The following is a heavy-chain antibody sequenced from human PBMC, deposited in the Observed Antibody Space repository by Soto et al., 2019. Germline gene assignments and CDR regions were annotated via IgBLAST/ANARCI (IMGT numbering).Heavy chain of an antibody. D-gene: IGHD2-8*01. CDR2: ISAYNGNT. J-gene: IGHJ5*02. CDR1: GYTFTSYG. CDR3: ARSLEESSHNGVCYTGWFDP. Sequence: ASVKVSCKASGYTFTSYGISWVRQAPGQGLEWMGWISAYNGNTNYAQKLQGRVTMTTDTSTSTAYMELRSLRSDDTAVYYCARSLEESSHNGVCYTGWFDPWGQGTLVTVSS. V-gene: IGHV1-18*04.